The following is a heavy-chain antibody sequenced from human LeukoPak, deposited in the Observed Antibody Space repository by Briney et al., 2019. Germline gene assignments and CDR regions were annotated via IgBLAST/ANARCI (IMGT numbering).Heavy chain of an antibody. J-gene: IGHJ5*02. CDR3: ARRGYYDSSGYPGNWFDP. V-gene: IGHV4-4*07. CDR1: GGSINSYY. CDR2: IYSSGST. Sequence: SETLSLTCTVSGGSINSYYWSWIRQPAGKGLEWIGRIYSSGSTNYNPSLKSRVSMSVDTSMDQFSLKLSSVTAADTAVYYCARRGYYDSSGYPGNWFDPWGQGTLVTVSS. D-gene: IGHD3-22*01.